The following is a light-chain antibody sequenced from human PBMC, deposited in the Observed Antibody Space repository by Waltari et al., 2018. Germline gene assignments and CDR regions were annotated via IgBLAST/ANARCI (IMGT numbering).Light chain of an antibody. CDR2: NNK. CDR3: AAWDDTLNGVV. J-gene: IGLJ3*02. CDR1: SSNIGSDK. Sequence: QSVLTQPPSASGPPGQRVTISCSGSSSNIGSDKVNLYQHLPGTAPKLLIHNNKERPSGVPDRFAGSKSGTAASLAISGLQFEDEGDYYCAAWDDTLNGVVFGGGTTLTVL. V-gene: IGLV1-44*01.